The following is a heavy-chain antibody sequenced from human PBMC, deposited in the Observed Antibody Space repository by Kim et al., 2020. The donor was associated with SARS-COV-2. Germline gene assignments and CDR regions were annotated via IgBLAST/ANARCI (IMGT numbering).Heavy chain of an antibody. Sequence: SETLSLTCTVSGGSISSSSYYWGWIRQPPGKGLEWIGSIYYSGSTYYNPSLKSRVTISVDTSKNQFSLKLSSVTAADTAVYYCARHYGSPWLVLTPYEYYFDYWGQGTLVTVSS. CDR2: IYYSGST. V-gene: IGHV4-39*01. J-gene: IGHJ4*02. CDR1: GGSISSSSYY. D-gene: IGHD6-19*01. CDR3: ARHYGSPWLVLTPYEYYFDY.